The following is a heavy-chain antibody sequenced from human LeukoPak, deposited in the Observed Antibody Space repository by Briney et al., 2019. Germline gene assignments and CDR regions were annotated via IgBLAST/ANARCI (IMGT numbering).Heavy chain of an antibody. V-gene: IGHV4-59*01. CDR2: IYYSGST. CDR1: GGSISSYY. D-gene: IGHD3-3*01. J-gene: IGHJ4*02. CDR3: ASRSSIWSGYQDTLYYFDS. Sequence: KPSETLSLTCTVSGGSISSYYWGWIRQPPGKRLEWIGHIYYSGSTNYNPSLKSRVTISVDTSKNQFSLKLSSVTAADTAVYYCASRSSIWSGYQDTLYYFDSWGQGTLVTVSS.